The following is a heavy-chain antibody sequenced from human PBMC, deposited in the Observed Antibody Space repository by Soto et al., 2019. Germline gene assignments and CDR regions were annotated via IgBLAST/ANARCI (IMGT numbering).Heavy chain of an antibody. D-gene: IGHD3-22*01. J-gene: IGHJ4*02. V-gene: IGHV3-23*01. CDR2: ISGSGGTT. Sequence: EVQLLESGGDLVQPGGSLRLSCAASGFTFSSYAMTWVRQAPGKGLEWVSAISGSGGTTYYADSVKGRFTTSRDNSKNTLYLQMNSLRAEDTAVYYCAKDSGYAYWGQGTLVTVSS. CDR3: AKDSGYAY. CDR1: GFTFSSYA.